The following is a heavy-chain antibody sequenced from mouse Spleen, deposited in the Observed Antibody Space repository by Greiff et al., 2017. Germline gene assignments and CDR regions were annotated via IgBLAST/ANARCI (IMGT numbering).Heavy chain of an antibody. Sequence: VHVKQSGAELVRPGASVKLSCTASGFTIKDDYMHWVQQTPEQGLEWIGWIDPENGDTEYASKFQGKATITADTSSNTAYLQLSSLTSEDTAVYYCTTFNPLFDYWGQGTTLTVSS. D-gene: IGHD6-1*01. V-gene: IGHV14-4*01. CDR1: GFTIKDDY. CDR2: IDPENGDT. CDR3: TTFNPLFDY. J-gene: IGHJ2*01.